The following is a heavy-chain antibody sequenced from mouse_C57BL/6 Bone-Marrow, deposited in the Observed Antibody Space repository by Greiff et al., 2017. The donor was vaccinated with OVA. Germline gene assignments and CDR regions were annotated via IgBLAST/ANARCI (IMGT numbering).Heavy chain of an antibody. CDR2: ISNLAYSI. CDR3: ARQNGYYGSSYPFAY. V-gene: IGHV5-15*01. CDR1: GFTFSDYG. D-gene: IGHD1-1*01. Sequence: DVMLVESGGGLVQPGGSLKLSCAASGFTFSDYGMAWVRQAPRKGPEWVAFISNLAYSIYYAETVKGRFTITRKHAKNTLYLEMSSLRSEDTSMYYWARQNGYYGSSYPFAYWGQGTLVTVSS. J-gene: IGHJ3*01.